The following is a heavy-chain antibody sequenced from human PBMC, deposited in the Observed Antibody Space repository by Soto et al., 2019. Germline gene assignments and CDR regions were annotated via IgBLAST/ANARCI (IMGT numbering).Heavy chain of an antibody. V-gene: IGHV3-30*14. CDR1: GFTFSSYV. CDR3: ARDYLVVPHRVIDY. J-gene: IGHJ4*02. D-gene: IGHD2-2*01. Sequence: GGSLILSCVASGFTFSSYVIHWVRQAPGKGLEWVALISTDGTEKHYPGSVRGRFTISRDNSKNTLYLQMNSLRAEDTAVYYCARDYLVVPHRVIDYWGQGTLVTVSS. CDR2: ISTDGTEK.